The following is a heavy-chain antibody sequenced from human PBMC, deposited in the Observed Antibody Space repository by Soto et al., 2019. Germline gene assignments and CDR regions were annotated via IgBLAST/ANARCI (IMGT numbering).Heavy chain of an antibody. CDR3: ARDQGNYGRGAFDI. CDR2: IYYSGST. V-gene: IGHV4-30-4*01. Sequence: PSETLSLTXTVSGGSISSGDYYWSWIRQPPGKGLEWIGYIYYSGSTYYNPSLKSRVTISVDTSKSQFSLKLSSVTAADTAVYYCARDQGNYGRGAFDIWGQGTMVTVSS. D-gene: IGHD3-16*01. CDR1: GGSISSGDYY. J-gene: IGHJ3*02.